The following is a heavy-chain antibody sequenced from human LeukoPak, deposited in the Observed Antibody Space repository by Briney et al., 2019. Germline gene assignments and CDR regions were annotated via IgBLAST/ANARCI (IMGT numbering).Heavy chain of an antibody. CDR1: GGSISSSNYY. V-gene: IGHV4-39*07. CDR2: IYHSGST. Sequence: PSETLSLTCTVSGGSISSSNYYWGWIRQPPGKGLEWIGSIYHSGSTYYNPSLKSRVTISVDTSKNQFSLKLSSVTAADTAVYYCARDVGARLPGYWGQGTLVTVSS. CDR3: ARDVGARLPGY. D-gene: IGHD6-6*01. J-gene: IGHJ4*02.